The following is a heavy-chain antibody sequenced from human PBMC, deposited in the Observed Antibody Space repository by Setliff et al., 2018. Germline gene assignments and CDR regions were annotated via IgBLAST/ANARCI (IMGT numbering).Heavy chain of an antibody. CDR2: IYYSGST. Sequence: SETLFLTCTVSGGSISSGGYYWSWIRQHPGKGLEWIGYIYYSGSTYYNPSLKSRVTISVDTSKNQFSLKLSSVTAADTAVYYCARNDRPWRYYFDYWGQGTLVTVSS. J-gene: IGHJ4*02. V-gene: IGHV4-31*03. CDR3: ARNDRPWRYYFDY. CDR1: GGSISSGGYY. D-gene: IGHD3-9*01.